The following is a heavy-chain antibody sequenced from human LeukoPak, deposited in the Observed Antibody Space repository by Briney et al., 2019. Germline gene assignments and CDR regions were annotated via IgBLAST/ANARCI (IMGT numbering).Heavy chain of an antibody. CDR2: ISSSSSYI. CDR3: ARVGSSDY. Sequence: GGSLRLSCAASGFTFSSYSMNWVHQAPGKRLEWVSSISSSSSYIYYADSVKGRFTISRGNAKNSLYLQMNSLRAEDTAVYYCARVGSSDYWGQGTLVTVSS. D-gene: IGHD6-6*01. CDR1: GFTFSSYS. V-gene: IGHV3-21*01. J-gene: IGHJ4*02.